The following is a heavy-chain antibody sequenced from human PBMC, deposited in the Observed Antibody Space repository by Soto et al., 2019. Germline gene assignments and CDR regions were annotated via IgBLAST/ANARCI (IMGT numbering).Heavy chain of an antibody. V-gene: IGHV4-39*01. D-gene: IGHD3-3*02. Sequence: SETLFLTCTVSGSSINSSGYYWGWIRQPPGKGLEWIGSMFYGVSTYYNPSLKSRVTVSVDTSKNQFSLNLRSVTAADTAVYYCARLPSRHLVDYWGQGTQVTVSS. CDR3: ARLPSRHLVDY. J-gene: IGHJ4*02. CDR1: GSSINSSGYY. CDR2: MFYGVST.